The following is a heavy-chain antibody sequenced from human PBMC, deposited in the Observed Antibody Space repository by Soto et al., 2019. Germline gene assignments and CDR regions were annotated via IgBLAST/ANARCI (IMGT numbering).Heavy chain of an antibody. V-gene: IGHV1-8*02. CDR1: GYTFTNYA. D-gene: IGHD1-26*01. CDR3: ARDLVGANDY. Sequence: GASVKVSCKASGYTFTNYAMHWVRQATGQGLEWMGWMNPNSGNTGYAQKFQGRVNMTRNTSISTAYMELSSLRSEDTAVYYCARDLVGANDYWGQGTLVTVSS. J-gene: IGHJ4*02. CDR2: MNPNSGNT.